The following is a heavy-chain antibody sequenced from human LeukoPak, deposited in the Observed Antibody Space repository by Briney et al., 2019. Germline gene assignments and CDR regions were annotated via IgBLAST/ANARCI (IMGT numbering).Heavy chain of an antibody. CDR1: GYTFTAYY. D-gene: IGHD3-22*01. CDR2: INPNNNGT. Sequence: ASLKLSCKASGYTFTAYYMHWVRQAPGQGLEWMGWINPNNNGTGYAEKFQGRFTMTRDTSISTSYMELSRLTSDDTAVYYCAKEYYDSTAYYYVDYWGQGTLVTVSA. V-gene: IGHV1-2*02. J-gene: IGHJ4*02. CDR3: AKEYYDSTAYYYVDY.